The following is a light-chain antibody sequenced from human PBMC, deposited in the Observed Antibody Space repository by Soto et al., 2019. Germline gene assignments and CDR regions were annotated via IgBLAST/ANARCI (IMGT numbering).Light chain of an antibody. Sequence: EIVLTQSPGTLSLSPGERATLSCRASQSVSSSFLAWYQQKPGQAPRLLIYGASSRATGIPDRFSGSGSGKYFTLTISRLEPEDFAVYYCQQCDNSPRTFGQGTKVEIK. J-gene: IGKJ1*01. CDR3: QQCDNSPRT. CDR1: QSVSSSF. V-gene: IGKV3-20*01. CDR2: GAS.